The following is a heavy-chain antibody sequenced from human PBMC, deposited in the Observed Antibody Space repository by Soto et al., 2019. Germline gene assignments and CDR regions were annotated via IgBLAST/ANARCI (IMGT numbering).Heavy chain of an antibody. V-gene: IGHV1-69*06. CDR3: ARVSAKTMDVVPAAIQEFSWFDP. Sequence: SVKVSCKASGGTFSSYAISWVRQAPGQGLEWMGGIIPIFGTANYAQKFQGRVTITADKSTSTAYMELSSLRSEDTAVYYCARVSAKTMDVVPAAIQEFSWFDPWGQGTLVTVSS. CDR1: GGTFSSYA. CDR2: IIPIFGTA. J-gene: IGHJ5*02. D-gene: IGHD2-2*02.